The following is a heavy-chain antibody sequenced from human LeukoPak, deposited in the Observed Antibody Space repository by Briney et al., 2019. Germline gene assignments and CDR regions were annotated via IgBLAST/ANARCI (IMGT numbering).Heavy chain of an antibody. CDR3: AKDLELQGYYYDSSGYYAFDY. CDR1: GFTFSSYA. Sequence: GGSLRLSCAASGFTFSSYAMSWVRQAPGKGLEWVSAISGSGGSTYYADSVKGQFTISRDNSKNTLYLQMNSLRAEDTAVYYCAKDLELQGYYYDSSGYYAFDYWGQGTLVTVSS. CDR2: ISGSGGST. J-gene: IGHJ4*02. V-gene: IGHV3-23*01. D-gene: IGHD3-22*01.